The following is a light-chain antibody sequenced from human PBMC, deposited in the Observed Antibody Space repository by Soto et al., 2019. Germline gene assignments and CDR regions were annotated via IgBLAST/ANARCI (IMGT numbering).Light chain of an antibody. J-gene: IGKJ1*01. Sequence: ETVMTQSPATLSVSPGERVTLSXRXXXSVXXXWXWYQQKPGQAPRLLIYDAFTRATGAPARFSGSGSGTEFTLSISSLQSEDFAVYYCQQYNNWPRTFGQGTKVEVK. CDR2: DAF. CDR1: XSVXXX. CDR3: QQYNNWPRT. V-gene: IGKV3-15*01.